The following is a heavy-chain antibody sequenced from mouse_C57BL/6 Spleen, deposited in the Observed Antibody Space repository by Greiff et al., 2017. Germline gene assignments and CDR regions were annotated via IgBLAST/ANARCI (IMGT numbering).Heavy chain of an antibody. CDR3: ARRRRPSITTVVAPFDY. D-gene: IGHD1-1*01. J-gene: IGHJ2*01. V-gene: IGHV1-18*01. Sequence: EVQLQQSGPELVKPGASVKIPCKASGYTFTDYNMDWVKQSHGKSLEWIGDINPNNGGTIYNQKFKGKATLTVDKSSSTAYMELRSLTSEDTAVYYCARRRRPSITTVVAPFDYWGQGTTLTVSS. CDR1: GYTFTDYN. CDR2: INPNNGGT.